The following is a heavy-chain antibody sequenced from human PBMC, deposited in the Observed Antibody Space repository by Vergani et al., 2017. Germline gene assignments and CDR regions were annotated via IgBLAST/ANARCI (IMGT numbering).Heavy chain of an antibody. Sequence: QVQLQESAPGLVKPPETLSLTCTVSGGSISSYYWSWIRQPPGKGLEWIGYIYYSGSTNYNPSLKSRVTISVETSKNQFSLKLSSVTAADTAVYYCARERYSYGYYCGMDVWGQGTTVTVSS. CDR3: ARERYSYGYYCGMDV. D-gene: IGHD5-18*01. J-gene: IGHJ6*02. CDR1: GGSISSYY. CDR2: IYYSGST. V-gene: IGHV4-59*01.